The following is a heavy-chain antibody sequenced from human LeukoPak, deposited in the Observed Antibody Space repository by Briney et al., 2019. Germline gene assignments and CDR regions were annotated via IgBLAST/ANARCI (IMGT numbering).Heavy chain of an antibody. CDR3: AREGATVVTQIDS. D-gene: IGHD4-23*01. V-gene: IGHV3-74*01. CDR2: INSDGTDT. J-gene: IGHJ4*02. CDR1: GFTFSRYW. Sequence: GGSLRLSCAASGFTFSRYWMHWVRQAPGKGLVWVSRINSDGTDTTYADSVKGRFTISRDNAKNTLYLQMNSLRAEDTAVYYCAREGATVVTQIDSWGQGTLVTVSS.